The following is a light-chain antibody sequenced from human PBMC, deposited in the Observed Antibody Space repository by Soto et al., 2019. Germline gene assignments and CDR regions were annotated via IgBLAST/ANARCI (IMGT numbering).Light chain of an antibody. J-gene: IGKJ1*01. CDR3: QQYVDSPWT. CDR2: GAY. Sequence: EIVLTQSPGSLSLSPGERVTLSCRASQSLTSTYVAWYQQKLGQAPRLLIFGAYVMATGVPDRFSGSGSGTDFTLTISRLEPEDAAVYFFQQYVDSPWTFGQGTKVVIK. CDR1: QSLTSTY. V-gene: IGKV3-20*01.